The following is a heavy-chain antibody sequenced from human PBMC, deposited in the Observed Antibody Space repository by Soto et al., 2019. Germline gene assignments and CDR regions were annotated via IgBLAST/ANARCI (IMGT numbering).Heavy chain of an antibody. D-gene: IGHD3-3*01. Sequence: PGGSLRLSCGASGFSFSRYWMHWVRQAPGKGLVWVSRIRSDGGDTDYADSVKGRFTISRDNAKNTLFLQIKSLRAEDTAVYYCVRDGDAYDFDYWGQGTLVTGSS. V-gene: IGHV3-74*01. CDR2: IRSDGGDT. CDR1: GFSFSRYW. J-gene: IGHJ4*02. CDR3: VRDGDAYDFDY.